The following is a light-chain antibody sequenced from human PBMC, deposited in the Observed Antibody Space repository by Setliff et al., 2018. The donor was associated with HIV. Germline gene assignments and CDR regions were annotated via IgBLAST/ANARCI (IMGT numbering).Light chain of an antibody. V-gene: IGLV7-46*01. Sequence: QAVVTQEPSLTVSPGGTVTLTCGSSTGAVTSTHYPYWFQQKPGQAPRTLISDTSDKHPWTPARFSGSLLGGKAALTLSGAQPEDEAEYYCLLSYSGPRVLGGGTKVTVL. CDR1: TGAVTSTHY. J-gene: IGLJ2*01. CDR3: LLSYSGPRV. CDR2: DTS.